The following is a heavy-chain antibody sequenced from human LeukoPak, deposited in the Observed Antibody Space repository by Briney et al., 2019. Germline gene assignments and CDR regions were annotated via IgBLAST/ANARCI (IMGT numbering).Heavy chain of an antibody. D-gene: IGHD6-19*01. Sequence: ASVTVSCKSSGYTFTGYYMHWVRQAPGQGLEWMGWINPNSGGTNYAQKFQGRVTMTRDTSISTAYMELSRLRSDDTAVYYCARVAIAVAGRIDYWGQGTLVTVSS. CDR3: ARVAIAVAGRIDY. V-gene: IGHV1-2*02. CDR2: INPNSGGT. J-gene: IGHJ4*02. CDR1: GYTFTGYY.